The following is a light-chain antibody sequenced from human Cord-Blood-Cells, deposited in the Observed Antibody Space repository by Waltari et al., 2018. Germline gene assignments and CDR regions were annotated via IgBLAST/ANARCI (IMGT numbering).Light chain of an antibody. V-gene: IGLV2-14*01. Sequence: QSALTQPASVSGSPGQSITISCTGTSSDVGGYNYASWYQQHPGKAPKLMIYDVSNRPSGVSNRFSVSKSGNTASLTISGLQAEDEADYYCSSYTSSSTLYVFGTGTKVTVL. CDR2: DVS. CDR3: SSYTSSSTLYV. CDR1: SSDVGGYNY. J-gene: IGLJ1*01.